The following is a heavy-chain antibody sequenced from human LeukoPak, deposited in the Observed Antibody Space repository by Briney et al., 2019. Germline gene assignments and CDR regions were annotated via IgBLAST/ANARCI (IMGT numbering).Heavy chain of an antibody. CDR3: ARLYCSTISCSRAEYFQH. CDR2: ISYSGGT. J-gene: IGHJ1*01. D-gene: IGHD2-2*01. CDR1: GGSISSSSYY. Sequence: PSETLSLTCTVSGGSISSSSYYWGWIRQPPGKGLEWIGSISYSGGTYYNPSLKGRVTISVDTSKNQFSLRLSSVTAADTAVYYCARLYCSTISCSRAEYFQHWGQGTLVTVSS. V-gene: IGHV4-39*01.